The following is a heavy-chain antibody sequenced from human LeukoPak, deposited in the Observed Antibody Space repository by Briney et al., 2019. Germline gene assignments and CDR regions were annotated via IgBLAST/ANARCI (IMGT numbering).Heavy chain of an antibody. CDR1: GGTFSSYA. V-gene: IGHV1-69*05. CDR2: IIPIFGTA. D-gene: IGHD6-19*01. Sequence: SVKVSCKASGGTFSSYAISWVRQAPGHGLEWMGGIIPIFGTANYAQKFQGRVTMTRNTSISTAYMELSSLRSEDTAVYYCARVYAPQQWLVHVLSRYYYYGMDVWGQGTTVTVSS. J-gene: IGHJ6*02. CDR3: ARVYAPQQWLVHVLSRYYYYGMDV.